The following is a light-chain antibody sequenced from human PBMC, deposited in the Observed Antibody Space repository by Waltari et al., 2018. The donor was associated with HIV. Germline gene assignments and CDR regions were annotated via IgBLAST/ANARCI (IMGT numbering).Light chain of an antibody. CDR2: EVN. CDR3: SSYTATKILV. J-gene: IGLJ2*01. V-gene: IGLV2-14*03. Sequence: QSALTQPASVSGSPGQSITISCTGTNSDIGTYNYVSWYQQQSGQAPRLLISEVNNRPSVVSNRFSGSKAGNTASLSISGLQAEDEGKYYCSSYTATKILVFGGGTDVTVL. CDR1: NSDIGTYNY.